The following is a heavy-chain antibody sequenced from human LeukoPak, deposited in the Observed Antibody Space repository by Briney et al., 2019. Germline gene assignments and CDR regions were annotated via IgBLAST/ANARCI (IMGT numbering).Heavy chain of an antibody. D-gene: IGHD5-24*01. CDR2: VFHSGTT. CDR1: GDSLTNNF. V-gene: IGHV4-59*08. J-gene: IGHJ3*02. Sequence: PSETLSLTCNVSGDSLTNNFWSWIRQTPGKGLEWIGYVFHSGTTNYSPSLKSRVTISLDTSKKQIYLRLASVTAADTALYYCARRMATVTDAFDIWGRGTMVSVSS. CDR3: ARRMATVTDAFDI.